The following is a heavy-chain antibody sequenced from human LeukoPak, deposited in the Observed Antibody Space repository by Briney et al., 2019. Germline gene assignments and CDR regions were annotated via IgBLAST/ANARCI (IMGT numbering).Heavy chain of an antibody. CDR1: GGSISSYY. J-gene: IGHJ4*02. CDR3: TRHGSKSLEWLLWESYYFDY. CDR2: IYSSGIT. Sequence: SETLSLTCTVSGGSISSYYWSWIRQPAGKGLEWIGRIYSSGITSYNPSRKSRVTISVDTSKNQFSLKLSSVTAADTAVYYCTRHGSKSLEWLLWESYYFDYWGQGTLVTVSS. V-gene: IGHV4-59*08. D-gene: IGHD3-3*01.